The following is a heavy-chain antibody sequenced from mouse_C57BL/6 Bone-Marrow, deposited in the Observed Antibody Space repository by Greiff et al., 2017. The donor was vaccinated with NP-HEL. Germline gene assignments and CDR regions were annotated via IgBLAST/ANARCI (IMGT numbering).Heavy chain of an antibody. Sequence: EVQLQQSGPELVKPGASVKISCKASGYSFTGYYMNWVKQSPEKSLELIGEINPSTGGTTYNQKFKAKATLTVDKSSSTAYMQLKSLTSEDSAVYYCARETYDYDGSWFAYWGQGTLVTVSA. J-gene: IGHJ3*01. CDR3: ARETYDYDGSWFAY. CDR1: GYSFTGYY. D-gene: IGHD2-4*01. V-gene: IGHV1-42*01. CDR2: INPSTGGT.